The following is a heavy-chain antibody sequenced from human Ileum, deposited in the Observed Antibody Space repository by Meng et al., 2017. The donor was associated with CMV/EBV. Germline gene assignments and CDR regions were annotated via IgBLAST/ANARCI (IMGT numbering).Heavy chain of an antibody. CDR1: GAIGPDA. Sequence: HVPKQRWGGGVLKPSATLCLTGSLGGAIGPDAWSWIRQARGKGLEWIGEINQNGSTNCNPSVKSRVTISRDTSKNQFSLRLNSVTAADAAVYYCVTADHHAIKYWGQGTLVTVSS. CDR2: INQNGST. D-gene: IGHD5-12*01. V-gene: IGHV4-34*01. J-gene: IGHJ4*02. CDR3: VTADHHAIKY.